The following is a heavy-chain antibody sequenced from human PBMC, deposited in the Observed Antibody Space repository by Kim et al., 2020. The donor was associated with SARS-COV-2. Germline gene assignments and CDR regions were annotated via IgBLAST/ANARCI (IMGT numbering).Heavy chain of an antibody. Sequence: YCADSVKGRFTVSRDNSKNTLYLQMNSLRAEDTAVYYCAKDPSLMSWFDPWGQGTLVTVSS. J-gene: IGHJ5*02. D-gene: IGHD2-8*01. CDR3: AKDPSLMSWFDP. V-gene: IGHV3-23*01.